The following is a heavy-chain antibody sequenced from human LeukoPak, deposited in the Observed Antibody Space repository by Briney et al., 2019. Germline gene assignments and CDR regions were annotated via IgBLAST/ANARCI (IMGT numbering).Heavy chain of an antibody. V-gene: IGHV3-30*02. CDR3: AKLFYSGSYSFYNYYMDV. Sequence: GGSLRLSCSASGFNFSNFDMHWVRQAPGKGLEWVAFIRYDGSNKYYADSVKGRFSISRDNSKSTLYLQLKSLRAEDTAVYYCAKLFYSGSYSFYNYYMDVWGKGTTVAISS. CDR2: IRYDGSNK. CDR1: GFNFSNFD. D-gene: IGHD3-10*01. J-gene: IGHJ6*03.